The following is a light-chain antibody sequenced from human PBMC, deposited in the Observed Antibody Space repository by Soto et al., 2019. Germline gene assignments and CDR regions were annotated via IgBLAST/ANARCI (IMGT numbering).Light chain of an antibody. CDR2: EVS. CDR1: SSDVGSYNL. V-gene: IGLV2-23*02. J-gene: IGLJ1*01. CDR3: CSYGGSYV. Sequence: QSVVSRAASGCGSPWQVIPITCTGNSSDVGSYNLVSWYQQHPGKAPKVMIYEVSKRPSGVSNRFSGSKSGNTASLTISGLQAEDEADYYCCSYGGSYVFGHGTKVTVL.